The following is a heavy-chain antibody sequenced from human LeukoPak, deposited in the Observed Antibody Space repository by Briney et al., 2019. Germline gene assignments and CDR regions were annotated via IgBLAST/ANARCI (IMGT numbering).Heavy chain of an antibody. CDR1: GYTFTGYY. CDR2: INPNSGGT. V-gene: IGHV1-2*02. CDR3: AREMYYYDSSGGNWFDP. J-gene: IGHJ5*02. Sequence: GASVKVSCKASGYTFTGYYMHWVRQAPGQGLEWMGWINPNSGGTNYAQKFQGRVTMTRDTSISTAYMELSRLRSDDTAVYYCAREMYYYDSSGGNWFDPRGQGTLVTVSS. D-gene: IGHD3-22*01.